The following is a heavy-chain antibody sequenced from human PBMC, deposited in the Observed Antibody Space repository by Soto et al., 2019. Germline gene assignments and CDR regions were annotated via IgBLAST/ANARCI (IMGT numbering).Heavy chain of an antibody. J-gene: IGHJ2*01. CDR2: ISATGGNI. V-gene: IGHV3-23*01. D-gene: IGHD3-16*01. CDR1: GFTFSDYA. Sequence: PGGSLRLSCVASGFTFSDYAMTWVRQAPGKGLEWVATISATGGNIEYTDSLKGRFTISRDNSKNTLYPQLNGLTSDDTAVHYCAKVAGGLGYFDLWGRGTLGTVA. CDR3: AKVAGGLGYFDL.